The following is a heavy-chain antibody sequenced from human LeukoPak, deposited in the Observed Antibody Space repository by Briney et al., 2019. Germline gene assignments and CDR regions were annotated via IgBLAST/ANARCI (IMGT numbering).Heavy chain of an antibody. V-gene: IGHV3-7*01. J-gene: IGHJ6*02. CDR1: GFTFSSYW. CDR3: AKHGGIAAAAPLYGMDV. CDR2: IKQDGSEK. Sequence: GGSLRLSCAASGFTFSSYWMSWVRQAPGGGLEWVSNIKQDGSEKYYVDSAKVRFTISRDNAKNSLYLQMNSLRAEDTAVYYCAKHGGIAAAAPLYGMDVWGQGTTVTVSS. D-gene: IGHD6-13*01.